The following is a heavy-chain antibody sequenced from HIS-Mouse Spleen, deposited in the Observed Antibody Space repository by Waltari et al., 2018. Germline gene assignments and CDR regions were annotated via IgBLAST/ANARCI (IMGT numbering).Heavy chain of an antibody. D-gene: IGHD3-10*01. V-gene: IGHV1-8*01. Sequence: QVQLVQSGAEVKKPGASVKVYCEASGYTCTSYDINWVRQATGQGLEWMGWMITNSGNTGYAQKFQGRVTMTRNTSISTAYMELSSLRSEDTAVYYCAARFGESHFDYWGQGTLVTVSS. CDR1: GYTCTSYD. CDR2: MITNSGNT. CDR3: AARFGESHFDY. J-gene: IGHJ4*02.